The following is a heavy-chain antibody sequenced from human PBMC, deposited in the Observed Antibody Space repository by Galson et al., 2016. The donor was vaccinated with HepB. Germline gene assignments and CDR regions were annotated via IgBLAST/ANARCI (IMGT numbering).Heavy chain of an antibody. CDR1: GDSVSSNSAA. CDR3: ARVKRWGSGTPIDP. D-gene: IGHD3-10*01. J-gene: IGHJ5*02. V-gene: IGHV6-1*01. CDR2: TYYRSNWIN. Sequence: CAISGDSVSSNSAAWNWIRQSPSRGLEWLGRTYYRSNWINEYAVSVKGRKTIKSDTSKNQFSLQLNSVTAADTAVYYCARVKRWGSGTPIDPWGQGTLVTVSS.